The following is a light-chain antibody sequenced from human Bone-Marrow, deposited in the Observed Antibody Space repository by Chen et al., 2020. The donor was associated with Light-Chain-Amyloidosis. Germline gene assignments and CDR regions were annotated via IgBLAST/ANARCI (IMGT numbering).Light chain of an antibody. CDR3: QQYDGLPPT. J-gene: IGKJ4*01. V-gene: IGKV1-33*01. Sequence: DIQMTQSQSSLSASVGDRVIITCQASQDVINYLNWYQQKPGKAPKLLIYDASYLETGVPSRFSGSGSGTHFTFTISGLQPEDFATYYCQQYDGLPPTFGGGTSVEMK. CDR2: DAS. CDR1: QDVINY.